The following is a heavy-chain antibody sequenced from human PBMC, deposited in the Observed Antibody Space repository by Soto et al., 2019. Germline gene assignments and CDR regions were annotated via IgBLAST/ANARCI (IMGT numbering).Heavy chain of an antibody. D-gene: IGHD3-10*01. CDR3: ARDTGGSGASAFDI. V-gene: IGHV4-34*01. CDR2: INHSGST. Sequence: SETLSLTCAVYGGSFSGYYWSWIRQPPGKGLEWIGEINHSGSTNYNPSLKSRVTISVDTSKNQFSLKLSSVTAADTAVYYCARDTGGSGASAFDIWGQGTMVTVSS. CDR1: GGSFSGYY. J-gene: IGHJ3*02.